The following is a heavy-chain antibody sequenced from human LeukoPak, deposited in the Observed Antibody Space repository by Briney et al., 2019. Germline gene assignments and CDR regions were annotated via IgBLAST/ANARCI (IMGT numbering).Heavy chain of an antibody. Sequence: GGSLRLSCAASGFTFSSYWMNWVRQAPGKGLVWVSRIASDGSSTTYADSVKGRFSISRDNAKNTLYLQMNSLRAEDTAVYYCASPAPPHYYDSSGYERKDAFDIWGQGTMVTVSS. J-gene: IGHJ3*02. D-gene: IGHD3-22*01. V-gene: IGHV3-74*01. CDR2: IASDGSST. CDR3: ASPAPPHYYDSSGYERKDAFDI. CDR1: GFTFSSYW.